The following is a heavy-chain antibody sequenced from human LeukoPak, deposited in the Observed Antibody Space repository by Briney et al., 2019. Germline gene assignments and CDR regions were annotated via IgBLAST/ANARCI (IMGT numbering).Heavy chain of an antibody. Sequence: GASVKVSCXASGGTFSSYAISWVRQAPGQGLEWMGGIIPIFGTANYAQKFQGRVTITADESTSTPYMELSSLRSEDTAVYYCARDAVYGGEDYWGQGTLVTVSS. CDR2: IIPIFGTA. D-gene: IGHD4-23*01. CDR3: ARDAVYGGEDY. J-gene: IGHJ4*02. CDR1: GGTFSSYA. V-gene: IGHV1-69*13.